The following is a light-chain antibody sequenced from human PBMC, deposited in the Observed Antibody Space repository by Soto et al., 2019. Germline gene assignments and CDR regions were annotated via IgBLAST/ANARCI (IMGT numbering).Light chain of an antibody. CDR3: QQYGGSPRT. V-gene: IGKV3-20*01. CDR1: QSVSSSS. Sequence: EMVLAQSPRHMSLSPGERATLSCRASQSVSSSSLAWYQQKRGQAPRLLIHDASSRATGIPDRFSGSGSGTDFTLTISRLEPEDFAVYYCQQYGGSPRTFGQGTK. J-gene: IGKJ1*01. CDR2: DAS.